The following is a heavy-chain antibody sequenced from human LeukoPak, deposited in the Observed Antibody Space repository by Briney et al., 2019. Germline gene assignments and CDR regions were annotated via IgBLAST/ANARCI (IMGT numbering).Heavy chain of an antibody. V-gene: IGHV3-30*04. D-gene: IGHD6-19*01. CDR3: ARLKAVAGPHYYFDY. CDR1: GFTFSSYA. Sequence: GGSLRLSCGASGFTFSSYAMHWVRQAPGKGLEWVAVISYDGSNKDYADSVKGRFTISRDDFKNTLFLQMNSLRIDDTAVYYCARLKAVAGPHYYFDYWGQGTLVTVSS. J-gene: IGHJ4*02. CDR2: ISYDGSNK.